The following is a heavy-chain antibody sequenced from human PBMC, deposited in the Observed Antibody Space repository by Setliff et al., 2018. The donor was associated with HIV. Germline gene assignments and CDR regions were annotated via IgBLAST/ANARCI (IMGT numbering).Heavy chain of an antibody. D-gene: IGHD3-3*01. V-gene: IGHV1-2*04. Sequence: ASVKVSCKASGGTFSSYAISWVRQAPGQGLEWMGGINPNSGGTNYAQKFQGWVTMTRDTSISTAYMELSRLRSDDTAVYYCARESALSFRFQRNWCDPWGQGTLVTVSS. J-gene: IGHJ5*02. CDR2: INPNSGGT. CDR3: ARESALSFRFQRNWCDP. CDR1: GGTFSSYA.